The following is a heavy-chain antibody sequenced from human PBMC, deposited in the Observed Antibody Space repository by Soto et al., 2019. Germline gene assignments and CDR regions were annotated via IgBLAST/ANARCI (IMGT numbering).Heavy chain of an antibody. CDR2: IWHDGGNK. CDR3: EPDGDVNTGFGKDY. V-gene: IGHV3-30*02. D-gene: IGHD3-3*01. CDR1: GFTFSSYG. J-gene: IGHJ4*02. Sequence: PGGSLRLSCAASGFTFSSYGMHWVRQAPGKGLEWVAFIWHDGGNKFYAESVKGRFTISRDNSKNTLYLQMTSLSAEDTAMYYCEPDGDVNTGFGKDYWGQGTLVTVSS.